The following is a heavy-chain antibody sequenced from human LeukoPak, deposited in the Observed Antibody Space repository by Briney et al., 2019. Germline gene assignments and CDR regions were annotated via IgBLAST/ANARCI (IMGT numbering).Heavy chain of an antibody. D-gene: IGHD1-26*01. CDR2: IYSGGST. CDR3: AREGVVGATANHYDY. Sequence: GGSLRLSCAASGFTVSSNYMSWVRQAPGKGLEWVSVIYSGGSTYYADSVKGRFTISRDNAKNSLYLQMNSLRAEDTGVYYCAREGVVGATANHYDYWGQGSLVTVSS. V-gene: IGHV3-53*01. J-gene: IGHJ4*02. CDR1: GFTVSSNY.